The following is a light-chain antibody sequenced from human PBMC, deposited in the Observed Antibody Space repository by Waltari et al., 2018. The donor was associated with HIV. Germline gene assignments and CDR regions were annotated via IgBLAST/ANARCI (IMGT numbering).Light chain of an antibody. Sequence: EIVLTQSPATLSLSPGKRATLSCWASQSVRSYLAWYQQRPDQAPRLLIYDTSNRATGIPARFSGSGSGTDFTLTISSLEPEDFAVYYCQQRSSWPLTLGQGTNVEFK. J-gene: IGKJ1*01. V-gene: IGKV3-11*01. CDR3: QQRSSWPLT. CDR2: DTS. CDR1: QSVRSY.